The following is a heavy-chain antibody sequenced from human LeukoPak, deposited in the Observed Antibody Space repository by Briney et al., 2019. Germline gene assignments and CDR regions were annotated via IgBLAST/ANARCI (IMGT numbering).Heavy chain of an antibody. D-gene: IGHD6-13*01. CDR1: GGSISSYY. CDR2: IYHSGST. V-gene: IGHV4-59*12. J-gene: IGHJ6*02. CDR3: ARANKAAGSYYYYGVDV. Sequence: PSETLSLTCTVSGGSISSYYWSWIRQPPGKGLEWIGEIYHSGSTNYNPSLKSRLTISVDKSKNQFSLNLISVTAADTAVYYCARANKAAGSYYYYGVDVWGQGSTVTVSS.